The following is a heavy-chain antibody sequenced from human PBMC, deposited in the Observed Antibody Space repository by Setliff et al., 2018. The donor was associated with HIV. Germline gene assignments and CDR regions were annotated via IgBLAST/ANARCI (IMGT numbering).Heavy chain of an antibody. V-gene: IGHV4-59*08. D-gene: IGHD6-13*01. CDR2: IYYSGIT. Sequence: SETLSLTCAVSDGSISTYYWSWIRQPPGRGLEWIGYIYYSGITNYSPSLKSRVTLLVDTSKNQFSLRLTSVTAADTAVYYCARSPAAEGYWGQGTLVTVSS. CDR3: ARSPAAEGY. J-gene: IGHJ4*02. CDR1: DGSISTYY.